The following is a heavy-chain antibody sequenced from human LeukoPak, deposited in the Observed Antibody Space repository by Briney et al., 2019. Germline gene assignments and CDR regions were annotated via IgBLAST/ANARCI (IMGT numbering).Heavy chain of an antibody. CDR2: ISLAGRT. J-gene: IGHJ4*02. Sequence: PSETLSLTCGVSGGSISITNWWSWVRQPPGQGLDWIEEISLAGRTNYNPSLNGRVTMSLDESSNQLSLNLTSVTAADTAIYYCSRESGAFCPFGYWGQGTLVSVPS. D-gene: IGHD1-26*01. V-gene: IGHV4-4*02. CDR3: SRESGAFCPFGY. CDR1: GGSISITNW.